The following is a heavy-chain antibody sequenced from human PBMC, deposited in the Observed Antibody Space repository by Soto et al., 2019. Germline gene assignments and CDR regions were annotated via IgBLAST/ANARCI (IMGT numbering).Heavy chain of an antibody. D-gene: IGHD3-22*01. CDR3: ARDRSPYYYDSSGYYYTFDY. CDR1: GGTFSSYA. V-gene: IGHV1-69*13. CDR2: IIPIFGTA. J-gene: IGHJ4*02. Sequence: VKVSCKASGGTFSSYAISWVRQAPGQGLEWMGGIIPIFGTANYAQKFQGRVTITADESTSTAYMELSSLRSEDTAVYYCARDRSPYYYDSSGYYYTFDYWGQGNLGTV.